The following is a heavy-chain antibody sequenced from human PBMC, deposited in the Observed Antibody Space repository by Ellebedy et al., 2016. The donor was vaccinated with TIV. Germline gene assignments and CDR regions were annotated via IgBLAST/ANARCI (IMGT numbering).Heavy chain of an antibody. CDR1: GGSVYSGDFY. D-gene: IGHD3-22*01. J-gene: IGHJ5*02. CDR3: ARGRNPEDSSGYYVYNWFDP. Sequence: MPSETLSLTCTVSGGSVYSGDFYWSWIRQHPRRGLEWIGYVYYSGTTHYHPSLKSRVTLSIDTSKNQFSLKLTSVTAADTAVYYCARGRNPEDSSGYYVYNWFDPWGQGTLVTVSS. CDR2: VYYSGTT. V-gene: IGHV4-31*03.